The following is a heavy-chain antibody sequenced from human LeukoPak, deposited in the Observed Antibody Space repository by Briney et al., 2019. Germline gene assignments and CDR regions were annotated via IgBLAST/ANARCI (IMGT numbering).Heavy chain of an antibody. J-gene: IGHJ6*03. Sequence: PGGSLRLSCAASGFTFSSYAMSWVRQAPGKGLEWVSVIYSGGSTNYADSVKGRFTVSRDNSKNTLYLQMDSLRAEDTAVYYCARDVSYYYYMDVWGKGTTVTVSS. CDR1: GFTFSSYA. V-gene: IGHV3-66*02. CDR3: ARDVSYYYYMDV. CDR2: IYSGGST.